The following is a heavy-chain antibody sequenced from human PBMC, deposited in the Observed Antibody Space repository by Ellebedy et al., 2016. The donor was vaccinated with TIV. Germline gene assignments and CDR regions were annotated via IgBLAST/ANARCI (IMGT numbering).Heavy chain of an antibody. V-gene: IGHV3-33*01. CDR1: GFTFSSYG. CDR3: ASIMTVTPEDY. Sequence: GESLKISCAASGFTFSSYGMHWVRQAPGKGLEWVAVIWYDGSNKYYADSVKGRFTISRDNSKNTLYLQMNSLRAEDTAVYYCASIMTVTPEDYWGQGTLVTVSS. CDR2: IWYDGSNK. D-gene: IGHD4-17*01. J-gene: IGHJ4*02.